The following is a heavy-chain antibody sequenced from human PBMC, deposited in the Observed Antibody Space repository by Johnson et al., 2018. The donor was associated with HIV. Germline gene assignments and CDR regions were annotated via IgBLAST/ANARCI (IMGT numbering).Heavy chain of an antibody. V-gene: IGHV3-33*03. J-gene: IGHJ3*02. D-gene: IGHD4-23*01. Sequence: QVQLVESGGRVVQPGRSLRLSCAASGFTFNSYGMHWVRQAPGKGLEWVAVIWYDGTNKYYADSVKGRFTISRDNSKNTLYLQMNSLRTGDTAVYYCARGDLLTVITSPDAFDIWGQGTMVTVSS. CDR3: ARGDLLTVITSPDAFDI. CDR2: IWYDGTNK. CDR1: GFTFNSYG.